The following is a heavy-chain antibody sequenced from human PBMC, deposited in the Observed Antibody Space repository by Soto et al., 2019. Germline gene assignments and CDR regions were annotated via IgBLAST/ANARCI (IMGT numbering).Heavy chain of an antibody. D-gene: IGHD3-10*01. CDR3: ATPSGD. CDR1: GYTFTRDY. Sequence: XSGEVCRTRSGYTFTRDYMPLVRQAPGQGLEWMGVINPSAGSTSYAQSFQGRVTMTRDTSTSTVFMDLSSLRSEDTALYYCATPSGDWGQGTLVTVSS. V-gene: IGHV1-46*01. J-gene: IGHJ4*02. CDR2: INPSAGST.